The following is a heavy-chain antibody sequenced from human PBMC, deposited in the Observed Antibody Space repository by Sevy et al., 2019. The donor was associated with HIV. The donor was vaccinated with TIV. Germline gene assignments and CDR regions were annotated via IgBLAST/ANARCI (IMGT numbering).Heavy chain of an antibody. V-gene: IGHV3-7*01. Sequence: GGSLRLSCAASGFTFSSYWMSWVRQAPGKGLEWVANIKQDGSEKYYVDSVKGRFTISRDNAKNALYLQMNSLRAEDTAVYYCARERWDFWSGYWRDAFDIWGQGTMVTVSS. CDR2: IKQDGSEK. D-gene: IGHD3-3*01. CDR3: ARERWDFWSGYWRDAFDI. J-gene: IGHJ3*02. CDR1: GFTFSSYW.